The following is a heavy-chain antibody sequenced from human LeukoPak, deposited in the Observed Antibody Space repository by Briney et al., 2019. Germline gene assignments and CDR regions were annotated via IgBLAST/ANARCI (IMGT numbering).Heavy chain of an antibody. CDR2: INHSGST. CDR1: GGSFSGYY. D-gene: IGHD2-2*01. CDR3: ALGDVVVPAAN. J-gene: IGHJ4*02. Sequence: SETLSLTCAVYGGSFSGYYWSWIRQPPGKGLEWIGEINHSGSTNYNPSLKSRVTISVDTSKNQFSLKLSSVTAADTAVYYCALGDVVVPAANWGQGTLVTVPS. V-gene: IGHV4-34*01.